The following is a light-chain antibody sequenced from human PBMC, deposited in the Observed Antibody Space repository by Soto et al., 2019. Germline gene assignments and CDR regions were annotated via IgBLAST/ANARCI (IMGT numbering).Light chain of an antibody. J-gene: IGKJ4*02. CDR2: KAS. CDR3: QQYNSYSP. Sequence: DIPMTQSPSTLSASVGDRVTITCRASQSISSLLAWYQQKPGKAPKLLIYKASSLESGVPSRFSGSGSGTEFTHTISSLQPDDFATYYCQQYNSYSPFGGGTKVEIK. CDR1: QSISSL. V-gene: IGKV1-5*03.